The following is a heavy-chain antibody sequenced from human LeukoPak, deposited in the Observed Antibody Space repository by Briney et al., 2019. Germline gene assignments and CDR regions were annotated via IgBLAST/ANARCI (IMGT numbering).Heavy chain of an antibody. D-gene: IGHD2-15*01. CDR2: INSDGSST. V-gene: IGHV3-74*01. Sequence: GGSLRLSCTASGFTLSGNWMHWVRQAPGKGLVWVSRINSDGSSTSYADSVKGQFSISRDNAKNTLYLQMNSLRAEDTAVYYCARRDNYDYWGQGTLVTVSS. CDR3: ARRDNYDY. CDR1: GFTLSGNW. J-gene: IGHJ4*02.